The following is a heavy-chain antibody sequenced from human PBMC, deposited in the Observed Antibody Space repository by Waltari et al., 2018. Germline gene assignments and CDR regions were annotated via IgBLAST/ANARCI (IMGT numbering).Heavy chain of an antibody. CDR1: GSSISSSSYS. CDR2: INFSGRT. J-gene: IGHJ4*02. V-gene: IGHV4-39*01. D-gene: IGHD1-26*01. Sequence: QLQLQESGPGLVKPSETLSFTCTVSGSSISSSSYSWGWIRQPPGKGLGWIGSINFSGRTYKNPSLKSPVTITVDTYKNQFSLKERSVTGADAAVYYCGTKREGRASGVDYWGQGTLVTVSS. CDR3: GTKREGRASGVDY.